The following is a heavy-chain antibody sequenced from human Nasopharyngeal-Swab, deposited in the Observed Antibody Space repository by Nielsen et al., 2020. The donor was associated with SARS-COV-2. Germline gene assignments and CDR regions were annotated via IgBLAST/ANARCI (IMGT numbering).Heavy chain of an antibody. V-gene: IGHV4-59*01. CDR3: AGGGGSSSWVDY. J-gene: IGHJ4*02. CDR1: GGSISSYY. D-gene: IGHD6-13*01. CDR2: IYYSGST. Sequence: SETLSLTCTVSGGSISSYYWSWIRQPPGKGLEWIGYIYYSGSTNYNPSLKSRVTISVDTSKNQLSLKLSSVTAADTAVYYCAGGGGSSSWVDYWGQGTLVTVSS.